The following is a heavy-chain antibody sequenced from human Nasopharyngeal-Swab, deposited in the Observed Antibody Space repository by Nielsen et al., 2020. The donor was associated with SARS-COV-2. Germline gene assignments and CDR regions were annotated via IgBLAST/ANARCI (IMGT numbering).Heavy chain of an antibody. CDR1: GFTFYDYT. CDR3: AKDTFHYYGDYYGMDV. V-gene: IGHV3-9*01. Sequence: LSLTCAASGFTFYDYTMHWGRQAPGKGLEWVSGISWNSGSIGNADSVKGRFTISRDNAKNSLYLQMNSLRAEDTALYYCAKDTFHYYGDYYGMDVWGQGTTVTVSS. CDR2: ISWNSGSI. J-gene: IGHJ6*02. D-gene: IGHD3-10*01.